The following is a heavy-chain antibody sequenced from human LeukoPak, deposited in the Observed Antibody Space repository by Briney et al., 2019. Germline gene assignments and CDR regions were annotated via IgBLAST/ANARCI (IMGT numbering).Heavy chain of an antibody. CDR3: AKDRYSGLNTIDY. CDR2: ISYDESNE. J-gene: IGHJ4*02. V-gene: IGHV3-30-3*01. CDR1: GFTFRSYS. D-gene: IGHD6-13*01. Sequence: GGSLRLSCAASGFTFRSYSMHWVRQAPGKGLEWVAVISYDESNEYHTDSVKGRFSISRDNSKNTLYLQMNSLRAEDTAVYYCAKDRYSGLNTIDYWGQGTLVTVSS.